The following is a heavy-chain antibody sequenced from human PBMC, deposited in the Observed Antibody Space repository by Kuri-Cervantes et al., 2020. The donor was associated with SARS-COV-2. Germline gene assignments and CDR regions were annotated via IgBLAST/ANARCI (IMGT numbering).Heavy chain of an antibody. Sequence: GESLKISCAASGFTFGSYAMNWVRQAPGKGLEWVSYISSSSSAIYYPDSVKGRFTMSRDNAKNPLYLQMNSLRAEDTAVYYCATAVREPFGGYWGQGTLVTVSS. D-gene: IGHD3-16*01. J-gene: IGHJ4*02. V-gene: IGHV3-48*01. CDR2: ISSSSSAI. CDR1: GFTFGSYA. CDR3: ATAVREPFGGY.